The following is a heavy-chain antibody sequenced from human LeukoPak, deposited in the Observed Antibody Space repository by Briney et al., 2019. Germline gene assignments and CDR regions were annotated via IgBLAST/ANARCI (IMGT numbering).Heavy chain of an antibody. Sequence: LSGGSLRLSCAASGFTFSSYWMSWVRQAPGKGLEWVANIKQDGSEKYYVDSVKGRFTISRDNAKNSLYLQMNSLRAEDTAVYYCARDAYDSSGYYYAGNAFDIWGQGTMVTVSS. V-gene: IGHV3-7*01. CDR3: ARDAYDSSGYYYAGNAFDI. CDR1: GFTFSSYW. D-gene: IGHD3-22*01. J-gene: IGHJ3*02. CDR2: IKQDGSEK.